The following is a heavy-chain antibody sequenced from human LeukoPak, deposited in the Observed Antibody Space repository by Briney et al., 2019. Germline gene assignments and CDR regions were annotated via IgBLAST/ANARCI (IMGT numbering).Heavy chain of an antibody. CDR2: ISGSGGST. Sequence: GGSLRLXCAASGFTFSSYAMSWVRQAPGKGLEWVSAISGSGGSTYYADSVKGRFTISRDNSKNTLYLQMNSLRAEDTAVYYCAKAGQWLVYFDYWGQGTLVTVSS. J-gene: IGHJ4*02. CDR3: AKAGQWLVYFDY. CDR1: GFTFSSYA. D-gene: IGHD6-19*01. V-gene: IGHV3-23*01.